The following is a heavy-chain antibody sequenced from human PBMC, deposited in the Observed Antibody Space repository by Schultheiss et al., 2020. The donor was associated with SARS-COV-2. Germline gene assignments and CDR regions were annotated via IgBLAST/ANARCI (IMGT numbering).Heavy chain of an antibody. CDR3: AREIMITFGTGAFDI. D-gene: IGHD3-16*01. CDR2: ISYDGSNK. V-gene: IGHV3-30*07. CDR1: GFTFSSYA. Sequence: GESLKISCAASGFTFSSYAMHWVRQAPGKGLEWVAVISYDGSNKYYADSVKGRFTISRDNAKNSLYLQMNSLRAEDTAVYYCAREIMITFGTGAFDIWGQGTMVTVSS. J-gene: IGHJ3*02.